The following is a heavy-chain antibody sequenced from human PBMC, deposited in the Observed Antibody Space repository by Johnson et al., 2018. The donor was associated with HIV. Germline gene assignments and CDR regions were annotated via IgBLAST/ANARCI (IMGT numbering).Heavy chain of an antibody. CDR2: LHSGGST. Sequence: MMLVESGGGLVQPGGSLRLSCVVSGFTVSSNYMSWVRQAPGKGLEWVSVLHSGGSTSYADSVKGRFTISRDNSKNTLYLQMNSLRAEDTAVYYCARVEWELELLGAFDIWGQGTMVTVSS. V-gene: IGHV3-66*02. CDR1: GFTVSSNY. J-gene: IGHJ3*02. CDR3: ARVEWELELLGAFDI. D-gene: IGHD1-7*01.